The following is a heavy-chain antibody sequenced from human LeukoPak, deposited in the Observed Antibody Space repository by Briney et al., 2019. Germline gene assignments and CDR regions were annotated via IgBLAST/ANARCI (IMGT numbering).Heavy chain of an antibody. CDR1: GFTFNNYV. CDR3: ARDPSGYSYGLMSWFDP. V-gene: IGHV3-30*03. CDR2: ISYDGSNK. D-gene: IGHD5-18*01. Sequence: GGSLRLSCAASGFTFNNYVMSWVRQAPGKGLEWVAVISYDGSNKYYADSVKGRFTISRDNSKNTLYLQMNSPRAEDTAVYYCARDPSGYSYGLMSWFDPWGQGTLVTVSS. J-gene: IGHJ5*02.